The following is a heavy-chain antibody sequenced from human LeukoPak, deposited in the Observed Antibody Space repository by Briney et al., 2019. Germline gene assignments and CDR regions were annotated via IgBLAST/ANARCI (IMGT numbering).Heavy chain of an antibody. Sequence: GGSLRLSCAASGFTFSSHWMSWVRQAPGKGLGWVANIKQDGSAKQYVDSVKGRFTVSRDNAKNSLNLQMNSLRAEDTAVYYCARVDEGSRGWEDNWGQGTLVTVSS. CDR1: GFTFSSHW. D-gene: IGHD6-19*01. CDR2: IKQDGSAK. CDR3: ARVDEGSRGWEDN. V-gene: IGHV3-7*04. J-gene: IGHJ4*02.